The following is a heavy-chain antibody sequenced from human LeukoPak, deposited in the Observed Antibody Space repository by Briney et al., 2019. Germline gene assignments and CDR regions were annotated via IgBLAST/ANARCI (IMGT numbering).Heavy chain of an antibody. CDR3: ARGDTWFDY. D-gene: IGHD5-18*01. V-gene: IGHV4-31*03. J-gene: IGHJ4*02. CDR1: GGSISSDYFY. Sequence: ASQTLSLTCTVSGGSISSDYFYWSWIRQHPEKGLEWIGYIYYSGSTYCNPSLKSRVTISVDTSKNQFSLRLNSVTAADTAVYYCARGDTWFDYWGQGTLVTVSS. CDR2: IYYSGST.